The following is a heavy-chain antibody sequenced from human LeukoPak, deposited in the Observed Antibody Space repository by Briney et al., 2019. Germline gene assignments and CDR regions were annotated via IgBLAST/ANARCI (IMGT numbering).Heavy chain of an antibody. Sequence: SETLSLTCTVSGGSISSYYWSWIRQPAGKALEWIGRIYSSGSTDYNPSLKSRVTISVDTSKNQFSLKLSSVTAADTALYFCARVLAVAYKGYHFDYWGQGILVNVSS. D-gene: IGHD6-19*01. V-gene: IGHV4-4*07. J-gene: IGHJ4*02. CDR1: GGSISSYY. CDR2: IYSSGST. CDR3: ARVLAVAYKGYHFDY.